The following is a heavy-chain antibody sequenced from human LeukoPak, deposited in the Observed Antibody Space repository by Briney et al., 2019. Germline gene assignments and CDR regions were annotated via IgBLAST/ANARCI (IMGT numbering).Heavy chain of an antibody. CDR2: IIPIFGTA. CDR1: GGTFSSYA. D-gene: IGHD2-2*01. V-gene: IGHV1-69*05. CDR3: ARGYCSSTSCYEGGYFDY. Sequence: GASVKVSCKASGGTFSSYAISWVRQAPGQGLEWMGRIIPIFGTANYAQKFQGRVTITTDESTSTAYMELSSLRSEDTAVNYCARGYCSSTSCYEGGYFDYWGQGTLVTVSS. J-gene: IGHJ4*02.